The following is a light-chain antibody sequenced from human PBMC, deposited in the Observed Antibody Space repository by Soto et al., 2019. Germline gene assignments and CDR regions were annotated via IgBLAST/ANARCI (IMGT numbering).Light chain of an antibody. CDR3: ETWHSNTRA. CDR2: LEGSGSY. J-gene: IGLJ3*02. Sequence: QLVLTQSSSASASLGSSVKLTCTLSSGHSSYIIAWHQQQPGKAPRYLMKLEGSGSYNKGSGVPDRFSGSSSGADRYLTISNLPSEDEADYYCETWHSNTRAFGGGTKVTVL. CDR1: SGHSSYI. V-gene: IGLV4-60*03.